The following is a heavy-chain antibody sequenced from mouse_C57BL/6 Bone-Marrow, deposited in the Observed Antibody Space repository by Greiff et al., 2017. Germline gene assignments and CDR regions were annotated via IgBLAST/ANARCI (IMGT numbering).Heavy chain of an antibody. CDR3: ARRYYYGSSLGYFDV. J-gene: IGHJ1*03. CDR2: ISSGGSYT. V-gene: IGHV5-6*01. CDR1: GFTFSSYG. Sequence: EVQRVESGGDLVKPGGSLKLSCAASGFTFSSYGMSWVRQTPDKRLEWVATISSGGSYTYYPDSVKGRFTISRDNAKNTLYLQMISLTSDDTAMYYWARRYYYGSSLGYFDVWGTGTTVTVSS. D-gene: IGHD1-1*01.